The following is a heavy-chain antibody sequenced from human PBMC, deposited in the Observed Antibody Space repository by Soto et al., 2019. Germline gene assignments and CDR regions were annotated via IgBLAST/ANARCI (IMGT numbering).Heavy chain of an antibody. J-gene: IGHJ5*02. Sequence: QVQFMQSGAEVKKPGASVKVSCKASGYTFNSHAIHWVRQAPGQRPEWLGWINAGNGNTYNSEKFEGRVTFTRDTAATTVNMELTSLTSEDTAIYYCGRDQSGIGYYVDWFDPWGQGTLVTVSS. CDR2: INAGNGNT. CDR3: GRDQSGIGYYVDWFDP. D-gene: IGHD3-10*02. V-gene: IGHV1-3*01. CDR1: GYTFNSHA.